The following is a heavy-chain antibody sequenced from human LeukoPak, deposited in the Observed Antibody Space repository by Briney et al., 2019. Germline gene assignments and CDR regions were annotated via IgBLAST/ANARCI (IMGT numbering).Heavy chain of an antibody. CDR3: AKDRGSVAVAGIDY. Sequence: GGSLRLSCAASGFTFSTYAMSWVRRAPGKGLEWVSALSGSFGRTYYADSVKGRFTISGDNSKNTLYLQMNSLRAEDTALYYCAKDRGSVAVAGIDYWGQGTLVTVSS. D-gene: IGHD6-19*01. J-gene: IGHJ4*02. V-gene: IGHV3-23*01. CDR2: LSGSFGRT. CDR1: GFTFSTYA.